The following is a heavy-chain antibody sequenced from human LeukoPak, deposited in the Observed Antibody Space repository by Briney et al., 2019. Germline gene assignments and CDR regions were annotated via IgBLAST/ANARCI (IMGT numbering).Heavy chain of an antibody. CDR3: ARKSYGYVGEDY. D-gene: IGHD5-18*01. V-gene: IGHV1-18*01. Sequence: GASVKVSCKASGYTFTGYSISWVRQGPGQGLVWMGWISSYNGNTNYAQKLQGRVTMTTDTSTSTAYMELRSLRSDDTAVYYCARKSYGYVGEDYWGQGTLVTVSS. CDR1: GYTFTGYS. CDR2: ISSYNGNT. J-gene: IGHJ4*02.